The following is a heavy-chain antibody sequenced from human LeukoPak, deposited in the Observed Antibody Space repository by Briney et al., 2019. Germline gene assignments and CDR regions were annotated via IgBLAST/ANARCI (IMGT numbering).Heavy chain of an antibody. CDR3: ARSVGGSLDY. J-gene: IGHJ4*02. CDR1: GYTFTSYG. D-gene: IGHD1-26*01. Sequence: ASVKVSFKASGYTFTSYGISWVRQAPGQGLGWMGWVSAYNGNTNYTQKLQGRVTITTDTSTSTAYMELRSLRSDDTAVYYCARSVGGSLDYWGQGTLVTVSS. CDR2: VSAYNGNT. V-gene: IGHV1-18*01.